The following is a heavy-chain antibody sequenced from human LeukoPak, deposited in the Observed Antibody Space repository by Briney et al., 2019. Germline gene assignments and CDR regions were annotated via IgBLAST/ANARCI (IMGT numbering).Heavy chain of an antibody. Sequence: SETLSLTCTVSGGSISSSSYYWGWIRQPPGKGLEWIGSIYYSGSTYYNPSLKSRVTISVDTSKNQFSLKLSSVTAADTAVYYCAREGHDFWSGSLQSIPRPHYNWFDPWGQGTLVTVSS. CDR1: GGSISSSSYY. CDR3: AREGHDFWSGSLQSIPRPHYNWFDP. D-gene: IGHD3-3*01. CDR2: IYYSGST. V-gene: IGHV4-39*07. J-gene: IGHJ5*02.